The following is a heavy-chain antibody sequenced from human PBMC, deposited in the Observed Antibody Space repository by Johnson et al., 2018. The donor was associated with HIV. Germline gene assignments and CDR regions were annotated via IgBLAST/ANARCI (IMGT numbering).Heavy chain of an antibody. CDR2: ISYDASNK. CDR3: ARGRRPWELHGFNAFDT. CDR1: AFTFSSYA. J-gene: IGHJ3*02. V-gene: IGHV3-30*04. D-gene: IGHD1-7*01. Sequence: QVQLVESGGGVVQPGRSLRLSCAASAFTFSSYAMHWVRQAPGKGLEWVAVISYDASNKYYADSVKGRFTISRDTSKNPLYLQMNSLRVEDTAVYHCARGRRPWELHGFNAFDTWGQGTMVIVSS.